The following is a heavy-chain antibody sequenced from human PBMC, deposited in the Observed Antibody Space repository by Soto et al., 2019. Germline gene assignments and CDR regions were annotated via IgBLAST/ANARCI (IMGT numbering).Heavy chain of an antibody. CDR2: ISGSGGST. CDR1: GFTFSSYA. Sequence: EVQLLESGGGLVQPGGSLRLSCAASGFTFSSYAMSWVRQAPGKGLEWVSAISGSGGSTYYADSVKGRFTISRVNSKNTLYLQMNSLRAEDTAVYYCAKSTVVGYCSSISCSGDYGGQGTLVTVSS. CDR3: AKSTVVGYCSSISCSGDY. J-gene: IGHJ4*02. D-gene: IGHD2-2*01. V-gene: IGHV3-23*01.